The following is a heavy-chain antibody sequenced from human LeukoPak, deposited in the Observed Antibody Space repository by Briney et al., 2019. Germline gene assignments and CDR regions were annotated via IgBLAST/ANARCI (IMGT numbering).Heavy chain of an antibody. CDR2: ISSSGSTI. CDR1: GFTFSDYD. J-gene: IGHJ6*03. CDR3: WSSANYYYYYMDV. V-gene: IGHV3-11*04. D-gene: IGHD3-3*01. Sequence: GGSLRLSCAASGFTFSDYDMSWIRQAPGKGLEWVSYISSSGSTIYYADSVKGRFTISRDNAKNSLYLQMNSLRAEDTAVYYCWSSANYYYYYMDVWGKGTTVTVSS.